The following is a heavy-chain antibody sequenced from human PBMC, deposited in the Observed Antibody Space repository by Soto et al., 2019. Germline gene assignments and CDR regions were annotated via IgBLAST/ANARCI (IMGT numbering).Heavy chain of an antibody. CDR1: GFAFSSYA. J-gene: IGHJ4*02. CDR2: ISGSGGST. Sequence: GGSLRLSCAASGFAFSSYAMSWVRQAPGKGLEWVSAISGSGGSTYYADSVKGRFTISRDNSKNTLYLQMNSLRAEDTAVYYCAKDHIVVVPAAIFNFGYWGQGTLVTVSS. D-gene: IGHD2-2*02. CDR3: AKDHIVVVPAAIFNFGY. V-gene: IGHV3-23*01.